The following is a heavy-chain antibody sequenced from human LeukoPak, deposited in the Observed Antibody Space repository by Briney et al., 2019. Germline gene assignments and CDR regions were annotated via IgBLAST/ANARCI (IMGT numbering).Heavy chain of an antibody. Sequence: SETLSLTCTVSGGSISSYYWSWIRQPAGKGLEWIGRIYTSGSTNYNPSFKSRVTMSVDTSKNQFSLKLSSVTAADTAVYYCARVRHSAFTTVVRPKGYYYMDVWDKGATVTVSS. CDR3: ARVRHSAFTTVVRPKGYYYMDV. V-gene: IGHV4-4*07. CDR1: GGSISSYY. D-gene: IGHD3-10*01. CDR2: IYTSGST. J-gene: IGHJ6*03.